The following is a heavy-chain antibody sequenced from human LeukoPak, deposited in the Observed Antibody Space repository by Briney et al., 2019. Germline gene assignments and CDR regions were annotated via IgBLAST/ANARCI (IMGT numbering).Heavy chain of an antibody. CDR1: GGSISSYY. Sequence: SETLSLTCTVSGGSISSYYWSWIRQPPGKGLEWIGYIYYSGSTNYNPSLKSRVTISVDTSKNQFSLKLSSVTAADTAVYYCARAGYSSSWYPYYYMDVWGKGTTVTVSS. J-gene: IGHJ6*03. D-gene: IGHD6-13*01. V-gene: IGHV4-59*01. CDR3: ARAGYSSSWYPYYYMDV. CDR2: IYYSGST.